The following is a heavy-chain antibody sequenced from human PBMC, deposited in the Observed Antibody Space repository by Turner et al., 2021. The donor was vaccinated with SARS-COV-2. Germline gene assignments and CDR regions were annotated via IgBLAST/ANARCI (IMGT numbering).Heavy chain of an antibody. J-gene: IGHJ6*02. D-gene: IGHD3-22*01. CDR3: ARARWHYYDSSGYPLSLGGMDV. CDR1: GSPFSIYS. CDR2: ISSSSSYI. Sequence: EVQLVESGGGLVKPGGSLRLSCAASGSPFSIYSMNWVRQAPGKGLEWVSSISSSSSYIYYADSVKGRFTIARDNAKNSLYLQMNSLRAEDTAVYYCARARWHYYDSSGYPLSLGGMDVWGQGSTVTVSS. V-gene: IGHV3-21*01.